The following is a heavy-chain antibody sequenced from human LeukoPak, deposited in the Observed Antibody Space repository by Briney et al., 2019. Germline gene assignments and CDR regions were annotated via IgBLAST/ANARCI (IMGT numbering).Heavy chain of an antibody. D-gene: IGHD1-26*01. CDR3: ARGGNGNYLDAFDI. CDR1: GFTFSIYS. CDR2: ISGSSSYI. J-gene: IGHJ3*02. Sequence: GGSLRLSCTASGFTFSIYSMNWARQAPGKGLEWVSYISGSSSYIYSADSLKGRFTISRDNAKNSLYLQMNSLRADDTAVYYCARGGNGNYLDAFDIWGQGTMVTVSS. V-gene: IGHV3-21*06.